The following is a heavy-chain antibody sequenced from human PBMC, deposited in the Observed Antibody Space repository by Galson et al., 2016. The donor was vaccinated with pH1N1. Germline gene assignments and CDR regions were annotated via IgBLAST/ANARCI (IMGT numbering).Heavy chain of an antibody. CDR1: GFSLSTFGVR. J-gene: IGHJ6*02. CDR2: IDWDDEK. V-gene: IGHV2-70*04. CDR3: ARMGVASGGRYYYGTDV. D-gene: IGHD3-10*01. Sequence: PALVKPTQTLNLTCTFSGFSLSTFGVRVSWIRQSPGKALEWLARIDWDDEKFYSPSLKTRLTISKDTSKDQVVLTMTNMDPVDTGTYYCARMGVASGGRYYYGTDVWGQGTTVTVSS.